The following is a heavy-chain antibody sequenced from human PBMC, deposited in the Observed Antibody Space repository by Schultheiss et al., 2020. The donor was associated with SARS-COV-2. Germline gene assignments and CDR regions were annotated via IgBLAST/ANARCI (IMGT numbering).Heavy chain of an antibody. Sequence: SETLSLTCTVSGGSVSSGSYYWSWIRQPPGEGLEWIGEINHSGGTYYNPSLKSRVTISVDTSKNQFSLKLSSVTAADTAVYYCARDGGSSSDRFDPWGQGTLVTVSS. V-gene: IGHV4-31*03. D-gene: IGHD6-13*01. CDR1: GGSVSSGSYY. CDR3: ARDGGSSSDRFDP. CDR2: INHSGGT. J-gene: IGHJ5*02.